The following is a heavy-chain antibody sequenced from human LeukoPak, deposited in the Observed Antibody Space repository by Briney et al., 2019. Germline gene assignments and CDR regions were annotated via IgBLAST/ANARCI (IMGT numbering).Heavy chain of an antibody. Sequence: PSETLSLTCTVSGGSISSYYWSWIRQPPGKGLEWIGYFYYSGSTNYNPSLKSRVTISVDTSKNQFSLKLSSVTAADTAVYYCARVTGCLRRFDPWGQGTLVTVSS. J-gene: IGHJ5*02. V-gene: IGHV4-59*01. CDR3: ARVTGCLRRFDP. D-gene: IGHD1-14*01. CDR1: GGSISSYY. CDR2: FYYSGST.